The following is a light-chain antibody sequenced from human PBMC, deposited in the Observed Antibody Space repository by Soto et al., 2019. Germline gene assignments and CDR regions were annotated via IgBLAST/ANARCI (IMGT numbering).Light chain of an antibody. J-gene: IGLJ1*01. Sequence: QSALTQPASASGSHGQSGSISCTETSSDVGSYNYVSWYQQHPGKAPQVMIYEVSKRPSGVPDRFSGSKSGNTASLNVSGLQAEDEADYYCGSYAGSNIWVFGTGTKVTVL. CDR2: EVS. V-gene: IGLV2-8*01. CDR1: SSDVGSYNY. CDR3: GSYAGSNIWV.